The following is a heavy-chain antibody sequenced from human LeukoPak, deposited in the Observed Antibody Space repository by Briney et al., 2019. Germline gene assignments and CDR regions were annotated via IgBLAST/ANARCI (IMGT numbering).Heavy chain of an antibody. CDR3: ARMKTMIFTLGAFDI. CDR2: IYPGDSDT. V-gene: IGHV5-51*01. Sequence: GECLKISCNGSGYSFTSYWIGWVRQMPGKGLEWMGIIYPGDSDTRYSPSFQGQVTISADKSISTAHLQWSSLKASHTAMYYCARMKTMIFTLGAFDIWGQGTMVTVSS. CDR1: GYSFTSYW. D-gene: IGHD3-22*01. J-gene: IGHJ3*02.